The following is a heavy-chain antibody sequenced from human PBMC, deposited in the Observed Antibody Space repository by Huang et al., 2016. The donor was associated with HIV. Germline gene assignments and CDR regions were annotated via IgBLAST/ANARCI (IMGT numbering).Heavy chain of an antibody. CDR3: AKGGSAAAVLDF. D-gene: IGHD6-13*01. Sequence: QVQLVESGGGVVQPGRSLRISCAASGFTFSSYGMPWVRQAPGKGLDGVAVISYDAKTKYDADSVKGRFSISRDNSKTTVYLQLNSLRLEDTAVYYCAKGGSAAAVLDFWGQGTLVTVSS. CDR1: GFTFSSYG. V-gene: IGHV3-30*18. CDR2: ISYDAKTK. J-gene: IGHJ4*02.